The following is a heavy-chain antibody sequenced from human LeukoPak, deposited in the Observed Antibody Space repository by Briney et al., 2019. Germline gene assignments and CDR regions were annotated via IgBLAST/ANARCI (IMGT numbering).Heavy chain of an antibody. J-gene: IGHJ4*02. Sequence: SETLSLTCTASGGSISSYCWSWIRQPPGKGLEWIGYIYYSGSTNYNPSLKSRVTISVDTSKNQFSLKLSSVTAADTAVYYCARHAPVAAERNFDYWGQGTLVTVSS. D-gene: IGHD6-19*01. V-gene: IGHV4-59*08. CDR1: GGSISSYC. CDR2: IYYSGST. CDR3: ARHAPVAAERNFDY.